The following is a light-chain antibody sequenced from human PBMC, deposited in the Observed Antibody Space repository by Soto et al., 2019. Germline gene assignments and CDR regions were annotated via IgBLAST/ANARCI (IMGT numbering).Light chain of an antibody. V-gene: IGKV3-20*01. CDR3: QQYATSPFT. CDR2: GAS. CDR1: QSVGSSY. J-gene: IGKJ3*01. Sequence: EIVLTQSPCTLSLSPGERATLSCRARQSVGSSYLAWYQQKPGQAPRVLIYGASSRATGIPARFSGSGSGTDFTLTISRLEPEDFAVYYCQQYATSPFTFGPGTKVDIK.